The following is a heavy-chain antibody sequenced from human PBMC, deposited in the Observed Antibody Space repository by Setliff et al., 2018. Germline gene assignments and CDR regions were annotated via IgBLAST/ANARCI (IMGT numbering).Heavy chain of an antibody. CDR2: INVANGNT. V-gene: IGHV1-3*01. D-gene: IGHD6-13*01. CDR3: ARGKMDVVAAGRKGVFDH. Sequence: GASVKVSCKASGYIFTNYVIQWVRQAPGQGLEWMGWINVANGNTRYSQKLQGRVTITMDTPATTVYMEVTSLRAEDTAVYYCARGKMDVVAAGRKGVFDHWGQGTLVTVSS. CDR1: GYIFTNYV. J-gene: IGHJ4*02.